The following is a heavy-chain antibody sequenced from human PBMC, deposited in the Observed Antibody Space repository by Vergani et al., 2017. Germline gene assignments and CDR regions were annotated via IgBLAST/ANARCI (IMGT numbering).Heavy chain of an antibody. D-gene: IGHD2-21*01. CDR3: TTDPRYCGDGSCYWLRDHHYYGMDV. CDR1: GFSFRNAW. Sequence: EVQLVESGGGIVKLGGSLRLSCVASGFSFRNAWMNWVRRTPGKGLEWVGRIKSTFDRGTTDYAAAVKGRFTISRDYSKNTLFLQMNGLKTEDIGVYYCTTDPRYCGDGSCYWLRDHHYYGMDVWGQGTTVTVSS. CDR2: IKSTFDRGTT. J-gene: IGHJ6*02. V-gene: IGHV3-15*07.